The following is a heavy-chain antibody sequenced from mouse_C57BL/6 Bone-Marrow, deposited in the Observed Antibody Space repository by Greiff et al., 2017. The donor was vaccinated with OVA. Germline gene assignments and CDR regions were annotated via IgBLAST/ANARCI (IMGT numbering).Heavy chain of an antibody. D-gene: IGHD2-5*01. CDR2: IHPNSGST. CDR3: ARRGENYSNYVGY. Sequence: VQLQQSGAELVKPGASVKLSCKASGYTFTSYWMHWVKQRPGQGLEWIGMIHPNSGSTNYNEKFKSKATLTVDKSSSTAYMQLSSLTSEDSAVYYCARRGENYSNYVGYWGQGTTLTVSS. J-gene: IGHJ2*01. V-gene: IGHV1-64*01. CDR1: GYTFTSYW.